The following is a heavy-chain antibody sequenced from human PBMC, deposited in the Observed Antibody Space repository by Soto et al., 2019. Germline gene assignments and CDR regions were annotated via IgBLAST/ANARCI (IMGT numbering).Heavy chain of an antibody. CDR2: IGPAGDS. CDR3: ARLNVGVGSNSFDY. D-gene: IGHD1-26*01. J-gene: IGHJ4*02. CDR1: GFTFSSNH. V-gene: IGHV3-13*01. Sequence: DVHLVESGGGLVQPGGSLRLSCAVSGFTFSSNHLHWVRQGRGEGLEWVSGIGPAGDSYYSGSVKGRFIISRENAKNSFYLQMNNLRAEDTAVYFWARLNVGVGSNSFDYWGQGTLVTVSS.